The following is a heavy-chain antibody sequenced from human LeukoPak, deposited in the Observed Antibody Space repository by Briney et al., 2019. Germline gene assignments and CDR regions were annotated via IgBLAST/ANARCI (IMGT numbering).Heavy chain of an antibody. J-gene: IGHJ6*03. V-gene: IGHV3-7*01. D-gene: IGHD1-7*01. Sequence: AGTLRLSCAASGFTFTTYWMSWVRQAPGQGLVWVANINQDGSEKYYVDSVKGRFTMSRDNAKNSLYLQMNSLRADDTAVYYCARTNSQARDYYYYMDVWGKGTTVTVSS. CDR1: GFTFTTYW. CDR3: ARTNSQARDYYYYMDV. CDR2: INQDGSEK.